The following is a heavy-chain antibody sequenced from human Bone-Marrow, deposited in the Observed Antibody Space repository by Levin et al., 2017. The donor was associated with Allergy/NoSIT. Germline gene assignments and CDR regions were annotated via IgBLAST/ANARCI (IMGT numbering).Heavy chain of an antibody. CDR3: AKVVWILGDVDWALEVHFGH. V-gene: IGHV3-49*03. CDR1: GFSFGDSP. D-gene: IGHD3-3*01. Sequence: PPGGSLRLSCLSSGFSFGDSPISFFRQAPGKGLEWVGYIRSKAYGGAPEYAASVKGRITISRDDSEGVAYLQLDSLTTEDTAVYYCAKVVWILGDVDWALEVHFGHWGQGTLVTVSS. CDR2: IRSKAYGGAP. J-gene: IGHJ4*02.